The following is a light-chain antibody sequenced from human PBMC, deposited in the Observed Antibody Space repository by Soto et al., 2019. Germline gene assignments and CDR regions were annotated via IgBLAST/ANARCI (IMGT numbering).Light chain of an antibody. CDR1: HTVGSS. J-gene: IGKJ1*01. CDR3: QQYAGLSWP. CDR2: GAS. Sequence: EIVLTQSPGTLSLSPGERATLSCRATHTVGSSLDSYQQEPGQAPSLLIHGASNSSTYIPDKSRGSGYGTDFSLTVSGLDPEDFAVYFCQQYAGLSWPFGQGNKV. V-gene: IGKV3-20*01.